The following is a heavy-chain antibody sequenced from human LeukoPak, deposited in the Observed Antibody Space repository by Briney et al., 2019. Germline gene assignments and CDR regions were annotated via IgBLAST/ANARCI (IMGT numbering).Heavy chain of an antibody. CDR1: GGSMSSSSYY. Sequence: SETLSLTCTVSGGSMSSSSYYWGWIRQPPGKGLEWIGSIYYSGSTYYNPTLKSRVTISVDTSKNQFSLKLSSVTAADTAVYYCARVASGSYFDYWGQGTLVTVSS. J-gene: IGHJ4*02. CDR2: IYYSGST. D-gene: IGHD1-26*01. CDR3: ARVASGSYFDY. V-gene: IGHV4-39*07.